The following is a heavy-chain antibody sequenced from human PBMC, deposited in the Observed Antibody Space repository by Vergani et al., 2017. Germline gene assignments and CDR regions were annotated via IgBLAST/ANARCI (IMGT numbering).Heavy chain of an antibody. D-gene: IGHD3-22*01. V-gene: IGHV3-30*03. J-gene: IGHJ4*02. Sequence: QVQLVESGGGVVQPGRSLRLSCAASGFTFSSYGMHWVRQAPGKGLEWVAVISYDGSNKYYADSVKGRFTISRDNSKNTLYLQMNSLRAEDTAVYYCARDQKGHYDSSGQFDYWGQGTLVTVSS. CDR3: ARDQKGHYDSSGQFDY. CDR1: GFTFSSYG. CDR2: ISYDGSNK.